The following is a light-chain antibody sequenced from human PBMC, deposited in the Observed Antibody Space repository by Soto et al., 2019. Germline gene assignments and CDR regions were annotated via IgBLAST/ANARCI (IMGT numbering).Light chain of an antibody. CDR1: QSVSSSY. Sequence: EIVLTQSPGTLSLSPGERATLSCRARQSVSSSYLAWYQQKPGQAPRLLIYGASSRATGIPDRFSGSGSGTDFTLTISRLEPEDFALYYCQQHDSSPWTFGQGTKVDIK. J-gene: IGKJ1*01. CDR3: QQHDSSPWT. V-gene: IGKV3-20*01. CDR2: GAS.